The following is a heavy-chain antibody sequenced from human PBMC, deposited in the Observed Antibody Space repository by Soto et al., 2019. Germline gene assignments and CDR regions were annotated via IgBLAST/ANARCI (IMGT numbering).Heavy chain of an antibody. Sequence: SETLSLTCTVSGGSISSYYWSWIRQPPGKGLEWIGYIYHSGSTYYNPPLKSRVTISVDRSKNQFSLKLSSVTAADTAVYYCASAFGSSGYRWGQGTLVTVSS. J-gene: IGHJ4*02. D-gene: IGHD3-22*01. CDR1: GGSISSYY. V-gene: IGHV4-59*12. CDR2: IYHSGST. CDR3: ASAFGSSGYR.